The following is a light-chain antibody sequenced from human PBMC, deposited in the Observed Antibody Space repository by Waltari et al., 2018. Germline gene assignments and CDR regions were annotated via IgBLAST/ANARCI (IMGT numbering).Light chain of an antibody. V-gene: IGLV1-40*01. CDR1: SSNIGAGYD. CDR2: GNS. Sequence: QSVLTQPPSVSGAPGQRVTIPCTGRSSNIGAGYDVHWYQQLPGTPPKLLIYGNSNRPSGVPDRFSGSKSGTSASLAITGLQAEDEADYYCQSYDSSLSGGVFGGGTKLTVL. CDR3: QSYDSSLSGGV. J-gene: IGLJ2*01.